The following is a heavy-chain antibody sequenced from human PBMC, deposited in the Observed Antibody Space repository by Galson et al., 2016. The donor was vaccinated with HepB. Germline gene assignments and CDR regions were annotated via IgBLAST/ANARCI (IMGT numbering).Heavy chain of an antibody. Sequence: ETLSLTCSVSGGSISSRSYYWGWIRQPPGKGLEGIGRIYYIGSTYYNPSLKSRVTISVDTSKNQFSLKISSVTAADTAVYYCARGDNWNQTPFDDWGQGTLVTVSS. D-gene: IGHD1-20*01. CDR2: IYYIGST. CDR1: GGSISSRSYY. J-gene: IGHJ4*02. CDR3: ARGDNWNQTPFDD. V-gene: IGHV4-39*07.